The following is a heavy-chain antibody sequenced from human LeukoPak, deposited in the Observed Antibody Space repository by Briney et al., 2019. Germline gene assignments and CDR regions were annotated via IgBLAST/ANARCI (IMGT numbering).Heavy chain of an antibody. V-gene: IGHV1-2*02. CDR3: ARTPYYYDFWSANNIGLDY. Sequence: ASVKVSCKASGYTFTGFYMHWVRQAPGQGLEWMGWINPNSGDTNYAQKFQDRVTMTRDTSISIAYMELSRLRSDDTAVYYCARTPYYYDFWSANNIGLDYWGQGTLVTVSS. D-gene: IGHD3-3*01. CDR2: INPNSGDT. J-gene: IGHJ4*02. CDR1: GYTFTGFY.